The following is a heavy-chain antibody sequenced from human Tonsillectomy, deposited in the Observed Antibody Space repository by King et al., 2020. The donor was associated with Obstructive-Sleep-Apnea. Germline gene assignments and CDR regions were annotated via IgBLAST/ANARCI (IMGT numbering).Heavy chain of an antibody. CDR2: IYYSGST. CDR3: ARAPEVGSGSYDLFDY. V-gene: IGHV4-30-4*07. Sequence: VQLQESGPGLVKPSQTLSLTCAVSGGSISSGGYSWSWIRQPPGKGLEWIGYIYYSGSTYYNPSLKSRVTISVDTSKNQFSLKLSSVTAADTAVYYCARAPEVGSGSYDLFDYWGQGTLVTVSS. D-gene: IGHD3-10*01. CDR1: GGSISSGGYS. J-gene: IGHJ4*02.